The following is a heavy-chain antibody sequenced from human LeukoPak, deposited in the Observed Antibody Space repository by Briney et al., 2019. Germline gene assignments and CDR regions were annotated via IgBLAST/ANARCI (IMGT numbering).Heavy chain of an antibody. CDR3: ARERLGELFWPQAGTFDI. CDR2: IIPIFGTA. Sequence: ASVKVSCKASGGTFSSYAIIWVRQAPGQGLEWMGGIIPIFGTANYAQKFQGRVTITADESTSTAYMELSSLRSEDTAVYYCARERLGELFWPQAGTFDIWGQGTMVTVSS. V-gene: IGHV1-69*13. J-gene: IGHJ3*02. CDR1: GGTFSSYA. D-gene: IGHD3-16*01.